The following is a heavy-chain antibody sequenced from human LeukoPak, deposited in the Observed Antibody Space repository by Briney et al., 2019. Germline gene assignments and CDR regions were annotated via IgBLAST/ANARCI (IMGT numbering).Heavy chain of an antibody. D-gene: IGHD3-22*01. Sequence: GGSLRLSCAASGFTFSDYSMNWVRQAPGKGLEWVSYISSSSSPTYYADSVKGRFTISRDNAKNSLYLQMNSLRDEDTAVYYCARYSSAYSSYYFDYWGQGTLVTVSS. V-gene: IGHV3-48*02. CDR1: GFTFSDYS. CDR2: ISSSSSPT. J-gene: IGHJ4*02. CDR3: ARYSSAYSSYYFDY.